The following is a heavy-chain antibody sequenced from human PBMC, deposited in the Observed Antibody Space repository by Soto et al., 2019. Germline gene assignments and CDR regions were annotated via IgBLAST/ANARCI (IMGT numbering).Heavy chain of an antibody. CDR3: ARDGARDRGDKGFDY. V-gene: IGHV3-21*01. CDR1: GFTFSSYT. D-gene: IGHD2-21*02. Sequence: PGGSLRLSCAASGFTFSSYTMHWVRQAPGKGLEWASSITSTSTYIYYRDSLKGRFTISRDNAKNSLYLQMNSLGPGDTAVYYCARDGARDRGDKGFDYWGQGTVVTVSS. CDR2: ITSTSTYI. J-gene: IGHJ4*02.